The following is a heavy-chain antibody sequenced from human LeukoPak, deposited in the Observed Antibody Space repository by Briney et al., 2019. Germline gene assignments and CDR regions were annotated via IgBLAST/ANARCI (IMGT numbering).Heavy chain of an antibody. J-gene: IGHJ4*02. V-gene: IGHV3-21*01. D-gene: IGHD3-10*01. CDR3: VKDRYDSGIRMRSFLDH. Sequence: GGSLRLSCAASGFTFSTFAMHWVRLSPEKGLEWVSSITGSGPYILYADSVKGRFTISRDHSKQTLYLQMNSLRTDDTAVYYCVKDRYDSGIRMRSFLDHWGQGTLVTVSS. CDR1: GFTFSTFA. CDR2: ITGSGPYI.